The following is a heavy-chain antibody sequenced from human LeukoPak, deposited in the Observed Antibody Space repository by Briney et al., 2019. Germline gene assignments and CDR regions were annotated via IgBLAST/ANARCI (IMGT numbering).Heavy chain of an antibody. CDR1: GYTFTSYY. CDR2: INPNNGGT. CDR3: ARDVTNYFDY. V-gene: IGHV1-2*02. J-gene: IGHJ4*02. Sequence: ASVQVSCKASGYTFTSYYIHWVRQAPGQGPEWMGWINPNNGGTNYAQKFQGRVTMTRDTSISTAYMEVRRLRSDDTAFYYCARDVTNYFDYWGQGTLVTVSS. D-gene: IGHD3-3*01.